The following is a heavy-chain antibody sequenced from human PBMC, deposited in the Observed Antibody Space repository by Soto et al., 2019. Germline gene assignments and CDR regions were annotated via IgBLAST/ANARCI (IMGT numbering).Heavy chain of an antibody. CDR2: ISAYNSNT. V-gene: IGHV1-18*01. CDR1: GYSFTSYG. D-gene: IGHD3-10*01. CDR3: ARGTGYSSGSPLDY. J-gene: IGHJ4*02. Sequence: ASVKVSCKASGYSFTSYGINWVRQAPGQGLEWMGWISAYNSNTNYAQKLQGRLTMTTDTSTTTVYMELRSLRSDDTAVYYCARGTGYSSGSPLDYWGQGALVTVSS.